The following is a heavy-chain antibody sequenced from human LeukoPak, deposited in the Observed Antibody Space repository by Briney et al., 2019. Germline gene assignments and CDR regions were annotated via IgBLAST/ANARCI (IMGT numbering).Heavy chain of an antibody. CDR2: IIPIFGTA. CDR3: ASPPLGYSGYDYFY. V-gene: IGHV1-69*05. CDR1: GGTFRSYA. Sequence: SVNVSCKASGGTFRSYAINWVRQAPGQGLEWMGGIIPIFGTANYAQKFQGRVTITTDESTSTAYMELSSLRSEDTAVYYCASPPLGYSGYDYFYWGQGTLVTVSS. D-gene: IGHD5-12*01. J-gene: IGHJ4*02.